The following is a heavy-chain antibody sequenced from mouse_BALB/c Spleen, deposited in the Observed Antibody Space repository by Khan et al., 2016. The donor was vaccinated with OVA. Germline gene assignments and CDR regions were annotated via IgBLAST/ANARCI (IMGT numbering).Heavy chain of an antibody. D-gene: IGHD4-1*01. CDR1: GFTFSNYG. J-gene: IGHJ3*01. V-gene: IGHV5-6*01. Sequence: EVQLVESGGDLVKPGGSLKLSCAASGFTFSNYGMSWVRQIPDKSLEWVATINSDGTYTYYPDSVKGRFTISRNNAKNTLYLEMSSLTSEDTAVYYCASHLTGSFAYWGQGTLVTVSA. CDR2: INSDGTYT. CDR3: ASHLTGSFAY.